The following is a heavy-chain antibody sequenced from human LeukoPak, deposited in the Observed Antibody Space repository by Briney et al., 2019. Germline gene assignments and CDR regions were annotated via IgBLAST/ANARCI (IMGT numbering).Heavy chain of an antibody. CDR2: INPNSGGT. D-gene: IGHD3-3*01. V-gene: IGHV1-2*02. Sequence: ASVKVSCKASGYTFTGYYMHWVRQAPGRGLEWMGWINPNSGGTNYAQKFQGRVTMTRDTSISTAYMELSRLRSDDTAVYYCARDFFGGVIPPGSWGQGPLVTVS. CDR3: ARDFFGGVIPPGS. J-gene: IGHJ5*02. CDR1: GYTFTGYY.